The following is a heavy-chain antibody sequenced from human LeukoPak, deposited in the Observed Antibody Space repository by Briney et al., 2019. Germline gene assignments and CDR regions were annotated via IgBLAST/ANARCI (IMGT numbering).Heavy chain of an antibody. D-gene: IGHD3-10*01. CDR3: AIFNYHQFVFTDYSYYFDY. Sequence: TGGSLRLSCVASGFAFSDYGMDWVRQAPGKGLEWVSSISSSSSYIYYADSVKGRFTISRDNAKNSLYLQMNSLRAEDTAVYYCAIFNYHQFVFTDYSYYFDYWGQGTLVTVSS. CDR1: GFAFSDYG. V-gene: IGHV3-21*01. CDR2: ISSSSSYI. J-gene: IGHJ4*02.